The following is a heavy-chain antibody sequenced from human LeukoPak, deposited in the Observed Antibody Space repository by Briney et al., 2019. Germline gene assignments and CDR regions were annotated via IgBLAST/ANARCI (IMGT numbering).Heavy chain of an antibody. CDR2: IKEDGSVK. CDR3: ARDSTWRLDY. D-gene: IGHD5-12*01. J-gene: IGHJ4*02. CDR1: GFTFSSHW. Sequence: GGSLILSCTASGFTFSSHWMTWVRQPPGKGLEWVANIKEDGSVKYYVDSVKGRFTISRDNTKNALYLQMNSLRADDTAVYFCARDSTWRLDYWGQGTLITVSS. V-gene: IGHV3-7*03.